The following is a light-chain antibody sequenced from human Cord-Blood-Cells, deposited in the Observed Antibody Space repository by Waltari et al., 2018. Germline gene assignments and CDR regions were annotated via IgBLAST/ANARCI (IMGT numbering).Light chain of an antibody. CDR2: AAS. V-gene: IGKV1-6*01. CDR3: LQDYNYPYT. J-gene: IGKJ2*01. Sequence: ALPMPLAHSSLSASVGDRLTITCPASQGIRNDLGWYQQKPGKAPKLLIYAASSLQSGVPSRFSGSGSGTDFTLTISSLQPEDFATYYCLQDYNYPYTFGQGTKLEIK. CDR1: QGIRND.